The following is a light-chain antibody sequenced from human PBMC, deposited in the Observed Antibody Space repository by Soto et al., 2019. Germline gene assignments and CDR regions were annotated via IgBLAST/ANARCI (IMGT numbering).Light chain of an antibody. CDR3: QHYNSYSEA. V-gene: IGKV1-5*03. Sequence: EIQMTQSPATLSASVGDRVPITCRASQSISTWLACYQQKPGKAPKLLIYKASTGKSGVPSRFSGSGSGTEFTLTISILQPDDFATYYCQHYNSYSEAFGQGTKVDIK. J-gene: IGKJ1*01. CDR2: KAS. CDR1: QSISTW.